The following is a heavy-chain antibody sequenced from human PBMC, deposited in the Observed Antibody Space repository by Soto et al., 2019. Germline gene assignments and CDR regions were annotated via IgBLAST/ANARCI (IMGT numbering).Heavy chain of an antibody. CDR1: GGSGSRDSF. CDR3: AADRGNSSSWQLDY. CDR2: VYSSGNT. D-gene: IGHD6-13*01. Sequence: QVQLQESGPGLVRPSQTLSLTCTVSGGSGSRDSFWNWIRQSPGKGLEWIGYVYSSGNTFYSPSLKDRALISPDTSKNQFSLKLRSVTAADTAVYYCAADRGNSSSWQLDYWGQGALVTVSS. J-gene: IGHJ4*02. V-gene: IGHV4-30-4*01.